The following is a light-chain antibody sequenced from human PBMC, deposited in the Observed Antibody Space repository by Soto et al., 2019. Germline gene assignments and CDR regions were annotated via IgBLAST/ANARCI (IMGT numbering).Light chain of an antibody. CDR1: QSISGN. CDR2: HTS. CDR3: QQRWHWPSNT. Sequence: EIVMTQSPATLSVSPGESATLSCRASQSISGNLAWYQQKPGLSPRLLIYHTSTRATGVPARFSGSGSGTDFTLTISSLEPEDFGVYYCQQRWHWPSNTFGQGTRLEIK. V-gene: IGKV3-11*01. J-gene: IGKJ5*01.